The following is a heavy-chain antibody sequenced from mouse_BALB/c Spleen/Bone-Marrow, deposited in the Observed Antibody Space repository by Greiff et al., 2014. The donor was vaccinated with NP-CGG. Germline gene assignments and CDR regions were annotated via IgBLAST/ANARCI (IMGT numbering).Heavy chain of an antibody. V-gene: IGHV1-4*02. J-gene: IGHJ2*01. D-gene: IGHD1-1*01. CDR2: INPTRGYT. Sequence: VQLQQSAPELARPGASVKMSCKASGYTFTSFTIQWIKQRPGQGLEWIGYINPTRGYTDYNQKFKDRTTLTADKSSSTTYMQLTSLTSEDSAVYYCAREATYYAYFDYWGQGTALAVPS. CDR1: GYTFTSFT. CDR3: AREATYYAYFDY.